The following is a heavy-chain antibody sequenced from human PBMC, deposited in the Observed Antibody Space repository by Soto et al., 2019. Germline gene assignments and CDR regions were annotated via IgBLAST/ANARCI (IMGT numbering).Heavy chain of an antibody. CDR2: ISSSGSTI. CDR1: GFTFSDYY. Sequence: GGSLRLSCAASGFTFSDYYMSWIRQAPGKGLEWVSYISSSGSTIYYADSVKGRFTISSDNAKNSLYLQMNSLRAEDTAVYYCARAGVVVAATVFDYWGQGTLVTVSS. V-gene: IGHV3-11*01. J-gene: IGHJ4*02. CDR3: ARAGVVVAATVFDY. D-gene: IGHD2-15*01.